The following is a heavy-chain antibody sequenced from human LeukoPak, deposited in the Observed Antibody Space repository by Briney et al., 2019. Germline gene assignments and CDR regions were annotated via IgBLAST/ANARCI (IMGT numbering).Heavy chain of an antibody. V-gene: IGHV3-30-3*01. Sequence: GGSLRLSCAASGFTFSSYAMHWVRQAPGKGLEWVAVISYDGSNKYYADSVKGRFTISRDNSKNTLYLQMNNLRTDDTAVYYCARVGHTMVRGVIPLWGQGTLVTVSS. CDR3: ARVGHTMVRGVIPL. D-gene: IGHD3-10*01. CDR1: GFTFSSYA. J-gene: IGHJ4*02. CDR2: ISYDGSNK.